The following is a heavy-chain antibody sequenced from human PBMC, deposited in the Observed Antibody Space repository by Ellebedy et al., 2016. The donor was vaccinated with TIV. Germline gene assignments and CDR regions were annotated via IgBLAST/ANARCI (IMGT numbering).Heavy chain of an antibody. J-gene: IGHJ4*02. CDR2: IGTAGDT. V-gene: IGHV3-13*01. Sequence: GESLKISCSASGFTFSSYDMHWVRQVTGKGLEWVSAIGTAGDTYYPGSVKGRFTISRENAKHSLYLQINSLRAGDTAVYDCARATEGLDYWGQGTLVTVSS. CDR1: GFTFSSYD. D-gene: IGHD1-14*01. CDR3: ARATEGLDY.